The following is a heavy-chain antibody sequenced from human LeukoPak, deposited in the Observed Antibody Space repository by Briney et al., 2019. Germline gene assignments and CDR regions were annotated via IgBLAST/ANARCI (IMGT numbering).Heavy chain of an antibody. CDR1: AFTFSSYW. D-gene: IGHD4-23*01. J-gene: IGHJ4*02. CDR3: ARDRGYSSFDY. V-gene: IGHV3-7*01. CDR2: IKEDGSEI. Sequence: QSGGSLRLSCEASAFTFSSYWMSWVRQAPGKVLEWVANIKEDGSEINYVDSVKGRFTISRDNAKNSLFLQMNSLRVEDTAVYYCARDRGYSSFDYWGQGTLVTVSS.